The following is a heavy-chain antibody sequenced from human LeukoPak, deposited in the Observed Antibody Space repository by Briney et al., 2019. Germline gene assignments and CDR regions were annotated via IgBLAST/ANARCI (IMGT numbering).Heavy chain of an antibody. V-gene: IGHV4-31*03. CDR1: SGPINSGGYY. J-gene: IGHJ3*02. D-gene: IGHD3-22*01. CDR3: ARETSKYYYDNKPFDI. CDR2: VYYSGST. Sequence: SETLPLTCTVSSGPINSGGYYGSWIRQHPGKGLEWVGYVYYSGSTNYNPSLKSRSSISVDTSKNQFSLKLSSVTAADTAVYYCARETSKYYYDNKPFDIWGQGTMVTVSS.